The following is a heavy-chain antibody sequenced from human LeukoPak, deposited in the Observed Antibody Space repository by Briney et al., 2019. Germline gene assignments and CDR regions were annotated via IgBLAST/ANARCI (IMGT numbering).Heavy chain of an antibody. J-gene: IGHJ5*02. V-gene: IGHV4-59*01. CDR2: IYGSGST. CDR3: AREGTSGTHLNWFDP. CDR1: GGSISSYY. D-gene: IGHD1-1*01. Sequence: SETLSLTCTVSGGSISSYYWSWIRQPPGKGLEWIGHIYGSGSTNYNPSLKSRVALSVDTSKNQFSLKLSSVTAADTAVYYCAREGTSGTHLNWFDPWGQGTLVTVSS.